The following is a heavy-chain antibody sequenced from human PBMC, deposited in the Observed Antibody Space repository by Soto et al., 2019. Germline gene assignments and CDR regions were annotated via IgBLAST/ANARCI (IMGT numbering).Heavy chain of an antibody. V-gene: IGHV4-30-2*01. D-gene: IGHD3-10*01. CDR2: ILHTGGT. Sequence: SETPSLTCAVSGGSISGGGFSWSLIRQPPGKGLEWIGYILHTGGTQYNPSLKSRVSMSVDKSKNQFSLHLTSVTAADTAVYYCARLQFGEGFDYWGQGALVTVPS. CDR3: ARLQFGEGFDY. CDR1: GGSISGGGFS. J-gene: IGHJ4*02.